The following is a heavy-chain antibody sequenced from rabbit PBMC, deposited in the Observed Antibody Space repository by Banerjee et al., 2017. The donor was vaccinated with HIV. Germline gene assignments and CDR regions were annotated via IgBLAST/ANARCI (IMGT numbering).Heavy chain of an antibody. CDR3: ARVLVEYDYGMDL. CDR2: SYAGSSGTT. V-gene: IGHV1S40*01. J-gene: IGHJ6*01. D-gene: IGHD7-1*01. Sequence: QSLEESGGDLVKPGAFLTLTRTASGFSLSIYEMCWVRQAPGKGLEWIACSYAGSSGTTYYASWAKGRFTISKTSSTTVTLQMTSLTAADTATYFCARVLVEYDYGMDLWGQGTLVTVS. CDR1: GFSLSIYE.